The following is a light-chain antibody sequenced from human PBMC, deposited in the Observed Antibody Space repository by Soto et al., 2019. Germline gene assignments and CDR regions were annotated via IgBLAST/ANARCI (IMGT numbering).Light chain of an antibody. J-gene: IGKJ1*01. CDR1: QSISSW. V-gene: IGKV1-5*01. CDR3: QQYNSYSGT. CDR2: DAS. Sequence: DIQMTQSPSTMSSSVGDRFTGTVRASQSISSWLAWYQQKPGKAPKRLIYDASSLESGVPSRFSGSGSGTEFTLTISSLQPDDFAPYYCQQYNSYSGTFGQGTKVDI.